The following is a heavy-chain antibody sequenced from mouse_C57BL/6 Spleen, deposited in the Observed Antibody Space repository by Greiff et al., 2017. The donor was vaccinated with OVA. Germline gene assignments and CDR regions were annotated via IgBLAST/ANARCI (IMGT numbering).Heavy chain of an antibody. V-gene: IGHV2-2*01. CDR1: GFSLTSYG. D-gene: IGHD2-4*01. J-gene: IGHJ2*01. Sequence: VQGVESGPGLVQPSQSLSITCTVSGFSLTSYGVHWVRQSPGKGLEWLGVIWSGGSTDYNAAFISRLSISKDNSKSQVFFKMNSLQADDTAIYYCARNYDYVLHYFDYWGQGTTLTVSS. CDR2: IWSGGST. CDR3: ARNYDYVLHYFDY.